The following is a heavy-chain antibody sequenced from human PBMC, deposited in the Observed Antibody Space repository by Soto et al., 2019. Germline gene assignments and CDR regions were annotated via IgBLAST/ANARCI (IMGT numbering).Heavy chain of an antibody. CDR2: ISYDGCYK. CDR1: GFTFSSYA. Sequence: QVQLVESGGGVVQPGRSLRLYCAASGFTFSSYAMHWVRQAPGKGLEWVTVISYDGCYKYYADSVKGRFTISRDNSKNTLYLQMNSLRAEDTAVYYCARVAITAATLGHFDYWGQGTLVTVSS. J-gene: IGHJ4*02. CDR3: ARVAITAATLGHFDY. V-gene: IGHV3-30-3*01. D-gene: IGHD1-26*01.